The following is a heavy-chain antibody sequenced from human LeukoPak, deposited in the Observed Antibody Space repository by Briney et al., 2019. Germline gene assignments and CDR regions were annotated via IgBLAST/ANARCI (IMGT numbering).Heavy chain of an antibody. V-gene: IGHV1-46*01. CDR3: ARGAGYSVFGY. Sequence: GASVKVSCKASGYTFTSYYIHWVRQAPGQGLEWMGMIHPSGGSTSYAQKFQGRVTMTRNTSISTAYMELSSLRSEDTAVYYCARGAGYSVFGYWGQGTLVTVSS. D-gene: IGHD5/OR15-5a*01. CDR2: IHPSGGST. CDR1: GYTFTSYY. J-gene: IGHJ4*02.